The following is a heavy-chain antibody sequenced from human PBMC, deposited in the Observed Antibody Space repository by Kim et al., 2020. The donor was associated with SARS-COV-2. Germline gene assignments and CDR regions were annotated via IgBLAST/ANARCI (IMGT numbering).Heavy chain of an antibody. CDR3: ARVLPRYYYYGMDV. V-gene: IGHV3-53*01. Sequence: ADPVKGRFTISRDNSKNPLYLQMNSRRAEYTAVYYCARVLPRYYYYGMDVWGQGTTVTVSS. J-gene: IGHJ6*02.